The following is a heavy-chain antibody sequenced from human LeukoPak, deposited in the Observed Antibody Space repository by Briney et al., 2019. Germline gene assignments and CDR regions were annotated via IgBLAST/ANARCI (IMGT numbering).Heavy chain of an antibody. J-gene: IGHJ3*02. CDR1: GFTFSSYW. D-gene: IGHD3-10*01. V-gene: IGHV3-7*03. CDR3: ARESTMVRGGGYDAFDI. Sequence: AGGSLRPSCAASGFTFSSYWMSWVRQAPGKGLEWVANIKQDGSEKYYVDSVKGRFTISRDNAKNSLYLQMNSLRAEDTAVYYCARESTMVRGGGYDAFDIWGQGTMVTVSS. CDR2: IKQDGSEK.